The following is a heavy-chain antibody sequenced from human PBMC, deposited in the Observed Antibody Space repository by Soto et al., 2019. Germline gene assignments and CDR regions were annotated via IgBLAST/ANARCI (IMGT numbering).Heavy chain of an antibody. CDR2: ISGSGGST. J-gene: IGHJ4*02. D-gene: IGHD6-19*01. CDR3: AKDSVTNPVASEIFDY. V-gene: IGHV3-23*01. CDR1: GFTFSSYA. Sequence: PGGSLRLSCAASGFTFSSYAMSWVRQAPGKGLEWVSAISGSGGSTYYADSVKGRFIISRDNSKNTLYLQMNSLRAEDTAVYYCAKDSVTNPVASEIFDYWGQGTLVTVSS.